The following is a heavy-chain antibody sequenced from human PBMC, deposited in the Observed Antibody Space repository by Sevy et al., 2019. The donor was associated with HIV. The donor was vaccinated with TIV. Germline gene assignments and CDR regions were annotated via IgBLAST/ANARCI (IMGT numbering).Heavy chain of an antibody. V-gene: IGHV3-30-3*01. Sequence: GSLRLSCAASGFTFSSYAMHWVRQAPGKGLEWVAVISYDGSNKYYADSVKGRFTISRDNSKNTLYLQMNSLRAEDTAVYYCARDGDYYGSGSYYNPWGQGTLVTVSS. J-gene: IGHJ5*02. CDR2: ISYDGSNK. CDR3: ARDGDYYGSGSYYNP. D-gene: IGHD3-10*01. CDR1: GFTFSSYA.